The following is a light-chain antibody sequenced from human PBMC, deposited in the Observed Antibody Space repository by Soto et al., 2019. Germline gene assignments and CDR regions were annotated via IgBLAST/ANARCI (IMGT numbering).Light chain of an antibody. Sequence: ESLMTQSPGTLSLSPGERATLSCRASQTVNSRHLNWYQHKPGQAPRLLIYGASIRAAGIPDRFSGSRCGADINLTITGLEPEYSAVYYCQQFDGSRAAFTFGLGTELEI. J-gene: IGKJ2*01. CDR3: QQFDGSRAAFT. CDR2: GAS. CDR1: QTVNSRH. V-gene: IGKV3-20*01.